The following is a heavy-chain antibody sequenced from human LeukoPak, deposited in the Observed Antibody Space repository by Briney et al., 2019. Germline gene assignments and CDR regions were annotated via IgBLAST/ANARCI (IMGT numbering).Heavy chain of an antibody. D-gene: IGHD7-27*01. Sequence: PSETLSLTCTVSGGSISSSSYYWGWIRQPPGKGLKWIGSFYYSGSTYYNPSLKSRVTISVDTSKSQFSLKLSSVTAADTAVYYCASRKLGNDYWGQETLVTVSS. CDR1: GGSISSSSYY. J-gene: IGHJ4*02. CDR3: ASRKLGNDY. V-gene: IGHV4-39*07. CDR2: FYYSGST.